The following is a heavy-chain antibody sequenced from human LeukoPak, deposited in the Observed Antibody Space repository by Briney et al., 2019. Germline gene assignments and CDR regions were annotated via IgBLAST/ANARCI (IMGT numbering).Heavy chain of an antibody. V-gene: IGHV3-23*01. CDR1: GFTFSSYA. J-gene: IGHJ5*02. D-gene: IGHD6-19*01. CDR3: AKAQAVAGGRWFDP. Sequence: GGSLRLSCAASGFTFSSYAMSWVRQAPGKGLEWVSAVSGSGANTYHSDSVKGRFTISRDNSKNTLYLQMNSLRAEDTAVYYCAKAQAVAGGRWFDPWGQGTLVTVSS. CDR2: VSGSGANT.